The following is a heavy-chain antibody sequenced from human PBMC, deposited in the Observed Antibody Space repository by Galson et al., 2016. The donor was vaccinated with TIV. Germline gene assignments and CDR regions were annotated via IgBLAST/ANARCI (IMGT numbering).Heavy chain of an antibody. Sequence: SLRLSCAASGFTFHSYAMSWVRQAPGKGLEWVSSMTGSAGGTYYADSVKGRFTISRDNSKKTLYLQMNSLRAADTAVYYCAKDRSRVPDGSSDYWGQGILVIVSS. J-gene: IGHJ4*02. CDR2: MTGSAGGT. CDR3: AKDRSRVPDGSSDY. CDR1: GFTFHSYA. D-gene: IGHD3-10*01. V-gene: IGHV3-23*01.